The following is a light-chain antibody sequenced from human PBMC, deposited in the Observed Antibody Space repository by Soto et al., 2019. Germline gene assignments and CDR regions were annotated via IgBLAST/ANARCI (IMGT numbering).Light chain of an antibody. CDR1: QSLGGN. V-gene: IGKV3-15*01. J-gene: IGKJ1*01. CDR2: RAS. Sequence: KSTATLTVSPGDTATLSCRASQSLGGNLAWYQQKPGQAPRLLIFRASSRAKGVPARFSASGSGTEFTLTISGLQSEDFAVYYCHQYNNWPPWTFGPGTKVDIK. CDR3: HQYNNWPPWT.